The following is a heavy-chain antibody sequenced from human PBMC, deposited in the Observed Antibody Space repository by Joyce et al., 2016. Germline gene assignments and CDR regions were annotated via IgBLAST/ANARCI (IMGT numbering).Heavy chain of an antibody. V-gene: IGHV5-51*01. CDR2: IYHVDSDT. D-gene: IGHD1-1*01. CDR3: ARLLRTPGTPRWYYFDY. CDR1: GYIFTNYW. Sequence: EVQLVQSGAEVKKPGESLKISCKGSGYIFTNYWIGWVRQRPGKGLEWVGIIYHVDSDTRFSPAFQGQVTISADKSISTAYLQWSSLKASDTAMYYCARLLRTPGTPRWYYFDYWGQGALVTVSS. J-gene: IGHJ4*02.